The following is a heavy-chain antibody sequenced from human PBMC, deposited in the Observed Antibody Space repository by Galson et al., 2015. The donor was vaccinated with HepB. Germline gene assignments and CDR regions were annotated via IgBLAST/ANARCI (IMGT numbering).Heavy chain of an antibody. J-gene: IGHJ4*02. V-gene: IGHV1-69*13. Sequence: SVKVSCKASGGTFSSYAINWVRQAPGQGLEWMGGIIPMFGRPNYAQSFQGRVTITANESTTTAYMELSGLRSEDTAIYYCARDRESLRLGDLFDYWGQGTLVTVSS. CDR2: IIPMFGRP. CDR1: GGTFSSYA. D-gene: IGHD3-16*01. CDR3: ARDRESLRLGDLFDY.